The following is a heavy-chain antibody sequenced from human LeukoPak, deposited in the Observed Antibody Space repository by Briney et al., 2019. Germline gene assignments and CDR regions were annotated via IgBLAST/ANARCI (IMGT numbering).Heavy chain of an antibody. D-gene: IGHD2-15*01. CDR2: ISSSSSTI. Sequence: GGSLRLSCAASGFTFSSYSMNWVRQAPGKGLEWVSYISSSSSTIYYADSVKGRFTISRDNAKNSLYLQMNSLRAEDTAVYYCARGVVVVVAATYNWFDPWGQGTLVTVSS. CDR3: ARGVVVVVAATYNWFDP. J-gene: IGHJ5*02. V-gene: IGHV3-48*04. CDR1: GFTFSSYS.